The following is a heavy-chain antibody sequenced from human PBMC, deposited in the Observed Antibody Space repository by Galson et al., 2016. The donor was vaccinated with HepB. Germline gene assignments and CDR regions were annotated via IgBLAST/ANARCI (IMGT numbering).Heavy chain of an antibody. Sequence: SLRLSCAASGFTFSSYGMHWVRQAPGKGLEWVALISYDGSNKYYADSVKGRFTISRDNSKNTLYLQMNSLRAEDTTAYYCARDVLRYFDWLLSYGMDVWGQGTTVTVSS. V-gene: IGHV3-30*03. D-gene: IGHD3-9*01. CDR2: ISYDGSNK. J-gene: IGHJ6*02. CDR3: ARDVLRYFDWLLSYGMDV. CDR1: GFTFSSYG.